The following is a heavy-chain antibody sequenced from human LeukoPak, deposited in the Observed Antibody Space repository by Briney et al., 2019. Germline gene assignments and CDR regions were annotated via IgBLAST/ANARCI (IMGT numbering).Heavy chain of an antibody. CDR2: IRNKANSHTT. J-gene: IGHJ4*02. CDR1: GFTFSDYY. D-gene: IGHD3/OR15-3a*01. V-gene: IGHV3-72*01. Sequence: GGSLRLSCAASGFTFSDYYMDRVRQAPGKGLEWVGRIRNKANSHTTEYAASVKGRFTISRDDSKNSLYLQMNSLKTDDTAVYYCARGLGGTGARYFDYWGQGTLVTVSS. CDR3: ARGLGGTGARYFDY.